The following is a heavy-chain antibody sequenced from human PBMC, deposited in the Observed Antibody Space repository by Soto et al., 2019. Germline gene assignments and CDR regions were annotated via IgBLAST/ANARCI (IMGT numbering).Heavy chain of an antibody. CDR2: IKSKTDGGTT. D-gene: IGHD3-10*01. J-gene: IGHJ6*02. Sequence: EVQLVESGGGLVKPGGSLRLSCAASGFTFSNAWMNWVRQAPGMGLEWVGRIKSKTDGGTTDYAAPVKGRFTISRDDSKNTLYLQMNSLKTEDTSVYYCTTSGRAFYYYYGMDVWGQGTTVTVSS. V-gene: IGHV3-15*07. CDR1: GFTFSNAW. CDR3: TTSGRAFYYYYGMDV.